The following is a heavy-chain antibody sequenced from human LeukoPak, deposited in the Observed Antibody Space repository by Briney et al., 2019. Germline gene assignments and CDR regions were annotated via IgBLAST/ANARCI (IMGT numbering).Heavy chain of an antibody. CDR3: ARGPKWTGSYYYFDY. J-gene: IGHJ4*02. CDR2: MNPKSGNP. Sequence: GASVKVSCKTSGYTFPSYDIHWVRQATGQGLEWMGWMNPKSGNPGYAQKFQGRVTITRNTSITTAYMELSSLRSEDTAVYYCARGPKWTGSYYYFDYWGQGTLVTVSA. V-gene: IGHV1-8*01. D-gene: IGHD1-26*01. CDR1: GYTFPSYD.